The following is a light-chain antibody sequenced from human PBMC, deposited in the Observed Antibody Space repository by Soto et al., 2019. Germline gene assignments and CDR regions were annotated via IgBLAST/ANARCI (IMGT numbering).Light chain of an antibody. J-gene: IGLJ1*01. V-gene: IGLV1-44*01. CDR3: AAWDDSLNGFYV. CDR2: SNN. Sequence: QSVLTQPPSASGTPGQRVTISCSGSSSNIGSNTVNWYQQLPGTAPKLLIYSNNQRPSGVPDRFSDSKSGTSASLAISGLQSEDEADYYCAAWDDSLNGFYVFGTGTKLTVL. CDR1: SSNIGSNT.